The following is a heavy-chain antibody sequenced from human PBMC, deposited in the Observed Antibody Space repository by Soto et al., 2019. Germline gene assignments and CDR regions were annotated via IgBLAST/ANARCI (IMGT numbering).Heavy chain of an antibody. D-gene: IGHD2-2*01. V-gene: IGHV4-59*01. Sequence: TSETLSLTCTVSGGSISSYYWSWIRQPPGKGLEWIGYIYYSGSTNYNPSLKSRVTISVDTSKNQFSLKLSSVTAADTAVYYCAREEERVAMPSGYWGQGTLVTVS. CDR2: IYYSGST. CDR1: GGSISSYY. CDR3: AREEERVAMPSGY. J-gene: IGHJ4*02.